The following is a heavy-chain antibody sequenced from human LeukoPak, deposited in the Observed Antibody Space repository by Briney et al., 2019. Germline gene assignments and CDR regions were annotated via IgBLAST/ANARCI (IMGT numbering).Heavy chain of an antibody. D-gene: IGHD3-22*01. V-gene: IGHV1-2*02. CDR3: ARGAGWLYD. CDR1: GFTFSDYF. Sequence: ASVQVSCTASGFTFSDYFIHWVRQAPGQGLEWMGWIIPKSGATNFAQSFRDRVTVTSDTSTVYMDLSSLKLEDTAVYYCARGAGWLYDWGQGTLVIVSS. CDR2: IIPKSGAT. J-gene: IGHJ4*02.